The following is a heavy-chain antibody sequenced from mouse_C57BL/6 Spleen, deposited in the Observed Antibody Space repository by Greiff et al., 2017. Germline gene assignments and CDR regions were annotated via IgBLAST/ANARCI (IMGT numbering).Heavy chain of an antibody. CDR1: GYSFTDYN. J-gene: IGHJ2*01. CDR2: INPSNGGT. V-gene: IGHV1-39*01. Sequence: VQLQQSGPELVKPGASVKISCKASGYSFTDYNMNWVKQSNGKSLEWIGNINPSNGGTNYNEKFKSKATLTVDKSSSTAYMQLSSLTSEDSAVYYCARSYDYDPLDYWGQGTTLTVSS. D-gene: IGHD2-4*01. CDR3: ARSYDYDPLDY.